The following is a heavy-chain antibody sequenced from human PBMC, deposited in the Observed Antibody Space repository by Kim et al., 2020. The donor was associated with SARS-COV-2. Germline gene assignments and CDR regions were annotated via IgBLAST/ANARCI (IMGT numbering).Heavy chain of an antibody. CDR1: GGSISSGGYY. CDR2: IYYSGST. D-gene: IGHD1-26*01. CDR3: ARRQWELLGYFGGGSWFDP. V-gene: IGHV4-31*03. Sequence: SETLSLTCTVSGGSISSGGYYWSWIRQHPGKGLEWIGYIYYSGSTYYNPSLKSRVTISVDTSKNQFSLKLSSVTAADTAVYYCARRQWELLGYFGGGSWFDPWGQGTLVTVSS. J-gene: IGHJ5*02.